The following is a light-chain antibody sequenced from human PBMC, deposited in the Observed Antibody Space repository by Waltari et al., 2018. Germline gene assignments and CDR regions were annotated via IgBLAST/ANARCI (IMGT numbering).Light chain of an antibody. Sequence: QSALTQPASVSGSPGQSITISCTGTSTDVGGFDYVSWYQQQPGKAPKRLISDVSKRPSGVSHRFSGSKSGNTASLTISALQAEDEADYYCCSYTSSDSYVFGPGTKVTV. CDR3: CSYTSSDSYV. CDR2: DVS. V-gene: IGLV2-14*03. J-gene: IGLJ1*01. CDR1: STDVGGFDY.